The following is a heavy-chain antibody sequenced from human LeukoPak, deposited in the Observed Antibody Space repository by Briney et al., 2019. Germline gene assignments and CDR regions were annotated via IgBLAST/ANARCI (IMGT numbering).Heavy chain of an antibody. CDR3: AKDGDGGWSGYYYDSSGYYYHDY. J-gene: IGHJ4*02. Sequence: GGSLRLSCAASGFTFSSYAMSWVRQAPGKGLEWVSAISGSGGSTYYADSVKGRFTISRDNSKNTLYLQMNSLRAEDTAVYYCAKDGDGGWSGYYYDSSGYYYHDYWGQGTLVTVSS. CDR1: GFTFSSYA. V-gene: IGHV3-23*01. CDR2: ISGSGGST. D-gene: IGHD3-22*01.